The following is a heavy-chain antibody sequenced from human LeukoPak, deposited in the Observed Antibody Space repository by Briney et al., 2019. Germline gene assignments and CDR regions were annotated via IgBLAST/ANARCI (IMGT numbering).Heavy chain of an antibody. CDR3: ARAPVSTAYLHYYSMDV. J-gene: IGHJ6*03. V-gene: IGHV4-39*07. CDR2: IYRSGST. CDR1: GGSITGSSYY. Sequence: PSETLSLTCTVSGGSITGSSYYWGWIRLPPGEGLQWIGSIYRSGSTYYSPSLKSRVTMSVDTSKDLFSLKLTSVTAADTAVYYCARAPVSTAYLHYYSMDVWGKGTMVTVSS. D-gene: IGHD3-16*01.